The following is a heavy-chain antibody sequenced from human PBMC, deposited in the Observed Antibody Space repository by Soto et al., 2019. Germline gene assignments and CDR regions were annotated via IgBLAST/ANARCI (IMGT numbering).Heavy chain of an antibody. V-gene: IGHV4-39*02. CDR2: IYYSGST. D-gene: IGHD2-21*02. Sequence: SETLSLTCSVSGGSISSSSYFWGWIRQPPGKGLEWIGSIYYSGSTYYNPSLKSRVTVSVDTSKNQFSLKLSSVTAADTAVYYCARDAQAYCGGDCYWDIWGQGTMVTVSS. CDR3: ARDAQAYCGGDCYWDI. J-gene: IGHJ3*02. CDR1: GGSISSSSYF.